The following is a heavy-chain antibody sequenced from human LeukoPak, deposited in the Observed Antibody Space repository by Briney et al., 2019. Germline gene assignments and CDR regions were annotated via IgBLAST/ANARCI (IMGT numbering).Heavy chain of an antibody. V-gene: IGHV3-53*05. CDR1: GFTVSSDY. CDR2: IYSGGST. J-gene: IGHJ5*02. CDR3: ARNWFDP. Sequence: GGSLRLSCAASGFTVSSDYMSWVRQAPGKRLEWVSVIYSGGSTYYADSVKGRFTISRDKSKNTVYLQMNSLRFEDTAMYYCARNWFDPWGQEPWSPSPQ.